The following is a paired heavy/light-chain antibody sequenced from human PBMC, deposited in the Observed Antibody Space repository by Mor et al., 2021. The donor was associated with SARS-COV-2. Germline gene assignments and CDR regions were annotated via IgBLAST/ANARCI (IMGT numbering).Heavy chain of an antibody. V-gene: IGHV3-21*01. CDR1: GFTFSDYT. CDR2: ISSSSRYI. Sequence: EVQLVESGGGLVKPGGSLGLSCAASGFTFSDYTMNWFRQAPGKGLEWVSSISSSSRYIYFEDSMKGRVTISRDNAKNSLYLQMNSLRAEDTAVYYCARVRTNSGWYPHGFDYWGQGTLVTVSS. J-gene: IGHJ4*02. D-gene: IGHD6-19*01. CDR3: ARVRTNSGWYPHGFDY.
Light chain of an antibody. Sequence: DIVMTQSPLSLPVTPGEPASIDCRSSQSLLNSNGYNYLDWYLQKPGQSPQLLIYLGSNRASGVPDRFSGSGSGTDFTLKISRVEAEDVGVYYCMQGLQIPPAFGQGTKLEIK. CDR1: QSLLNSNGYNY. V-gene: IGKV2-28*01. CDR2: LGS. J-gene: IGKJ2*01. CDR3: MQGLQIPPA.